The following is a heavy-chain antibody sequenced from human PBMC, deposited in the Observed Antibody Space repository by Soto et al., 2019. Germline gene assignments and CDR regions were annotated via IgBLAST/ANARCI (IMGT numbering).Heavy chain of an antibody. V-gene: IGHV3-74*01. CDR3: ARGIFGSGTANDY. CDR1: GFTFSGSW. J-gene: IGHJ4*02. CDR2: INGNGRGT. Sequence: EVQLVESGGGLVQPGGSLRLSCAASGFTFSGSWMHWVSQAPGKGLVWVSRINGNGRGTRYADFVNGRFTISRDDAKNTLFLQMNGLRAEDTAVYYCARGIFGSGTANDYWGQGTLVTVSS. D-gene: IGHD3-10*01.